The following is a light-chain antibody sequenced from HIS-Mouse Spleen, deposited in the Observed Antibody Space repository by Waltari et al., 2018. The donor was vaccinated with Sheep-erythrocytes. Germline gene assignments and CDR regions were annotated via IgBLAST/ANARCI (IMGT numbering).Light chain of an antibody. CDR2: QDS. CDR1: KLGDKY. V-gene: IGLV3-1*01. Sequence: SYELTQPPSVSVSPGQTASITCSGDKLGDKYACWYQQKPGQSPVLVLYQDSKRPSGIPERFAGYNSGNKATLTISGTQAMDEADYYCQAWDSSTVVFGGGTKLTVL. CDR3: QAWDSSTVV. J-gene: IGLJ2*01.